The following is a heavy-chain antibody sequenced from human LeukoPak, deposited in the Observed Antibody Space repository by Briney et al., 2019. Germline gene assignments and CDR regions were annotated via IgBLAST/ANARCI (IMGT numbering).Heavy chain of an antibody. V-gene: IGHV4-59*01. Sequence: SATLPLTCTVSGDSISSYYCSWIRQPPGKGLEWIGYIYYSGRSTYNPSLQSRVTISLDTSKNQFSLKLSSVTAADTAVYYCATSAAGPYYFDSWGQGSLVTVSS. CDR3: ATSAAGPYYFDS. D-gene: IGHD6-13*01. CDR1: GDSISSYY. J-gene: IGHJ4*02. CDR2: IYYSGRS.